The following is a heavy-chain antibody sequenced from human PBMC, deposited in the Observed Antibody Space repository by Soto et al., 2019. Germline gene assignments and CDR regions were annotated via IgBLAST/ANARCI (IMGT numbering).Heavy chain of an antibody. V-gene: IGHV4-31*03. D-gene: IGHD2-8*01. CDR2: ISYSGST. J-gene: IGHJ3*01. CDR1: AGSISTINYY. CDR3: ARSAQWDGFDP. Sequence: QVQLQESGPGLVRPSQTLSLTCTVSAGSISTINYYWSWIRQHPEKGLEWIGYISYSGSTFYHSSLKSRVTISLDTSKKQFSLTLTSVTAADTAVYYCARSAQWDGFDPWGHGTTVTVSS.